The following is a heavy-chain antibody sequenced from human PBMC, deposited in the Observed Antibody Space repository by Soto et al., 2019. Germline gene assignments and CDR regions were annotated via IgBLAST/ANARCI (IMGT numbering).Heavy chain of an antibody. V-gene: IGHV1-69*02. Sequence: SVKVSCKASGGTFSSYTISWVRQAPGQGLEWMGRIIPILGIANYAQKFQGRVTITADKSTSTAYMELSSLRSEDTAVYYCARSVAATANFDYWGQGTLVTVSS. D-gene: IGHD6-19*01. CDR2: IIPILGIA. CDR1: GGTFSSYT. J-gene: IGHJ4*02. CDR3: ARSVAATANFDY.